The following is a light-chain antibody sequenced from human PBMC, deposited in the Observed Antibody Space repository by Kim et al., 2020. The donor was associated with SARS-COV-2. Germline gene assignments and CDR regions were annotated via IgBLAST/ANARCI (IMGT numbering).Light chain of an antibody. J-gene: IGLJ1*01. V-gene: IGLV2-14*03. CDR3: SSYTTSLTRV. Sequence: GQSITIACTGTSSDIGAYNYVSWYQQHPGKAPKRIIYDVTYRPSGVSSRFSGSKSYNTASLTIFGLQLEDEADYYCSSYTTSLTRVFGTGTKVTVL. CDR2: DVT. CDR1: SSDIGAYNY.